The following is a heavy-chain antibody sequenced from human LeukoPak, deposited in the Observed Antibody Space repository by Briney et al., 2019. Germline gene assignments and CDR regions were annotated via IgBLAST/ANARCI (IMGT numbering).Heavy chain of an antibody. CDR1: GGSFSGYY. CDR2: INHSGST. V-gene: IGHV4-34*01. J-gene: IGHJ4*02. Sequence: SETLSLTCAVYGGSFSGYYWSWIRQPPGKGLEWIGEINHSGSTNYNPSLKSRVTISVDTSKNQFSLKLSSVTAADTAVYYCARGAHYRTFDYWGQGTLVTVSS. CDR3: ARGAHYRTFDY. D-gene: IGHD3-16*02.